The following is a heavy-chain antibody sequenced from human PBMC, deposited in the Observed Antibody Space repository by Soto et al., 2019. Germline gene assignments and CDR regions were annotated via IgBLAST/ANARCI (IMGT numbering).Heavy chain of an antibody. CDR3: AADPKGYSSSSTQHAYYFDY. D-gene: IGHD6-6*01. CDR1: GFTFTSSA. Sequence: SVEVSCKXSGFTFTSSAVQWVRQARGQRLEWIGWIVVGSGNTNYAQKFQERVTITRDMSTSTAYMELSSLRSEDTAVYYCAADPKGYSSSSTQHAYYFDYWGQGTLVTVSS. J-gene: IGHJ4*02. CDR2: IVVGSGNT. V-gene: IGHV1-58*01.